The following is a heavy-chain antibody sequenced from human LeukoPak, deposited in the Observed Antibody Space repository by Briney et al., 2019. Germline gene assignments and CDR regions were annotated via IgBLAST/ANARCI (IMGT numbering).Heavy chain of an antibody. Sequence: PGGSLRLSCAASGFTFSNYAMTWVRQVPGKGLVWVSRINNDGSTTRYADSVKGRFTISRDNAKNTVYLQMNSLRAEDTAVYYCVRGGVTGSGTYYVLNWGQGTLITVSS. V-gene: IGHV3-74*01. CDR1: GFTFSNYA. J-gene: IGHJ4*02. CDR3: VRGGVTGSGTYYVLN. CDR2: INNDGSTT. D-gene: IGHD3-10*01.